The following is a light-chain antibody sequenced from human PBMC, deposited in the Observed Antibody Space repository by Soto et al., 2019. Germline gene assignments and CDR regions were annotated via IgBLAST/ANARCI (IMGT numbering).Light chain of an antibody. CDR2: GAS. CDR1: QSVSSN. CDR3: QQYNNWPPYT. Sequence: ELVMTQSPATLSVSPGERATLSCRASQSVSSNLAWYQQKRGQAPRLLIYGASTRATGFPARFSGSGSGTEFTLTISSLQSEDFAVYYCQQYNNWPPYTFGQGTKLEIK. J-gene: IGKJ2*01. V-gene: IGKV3-15*01.